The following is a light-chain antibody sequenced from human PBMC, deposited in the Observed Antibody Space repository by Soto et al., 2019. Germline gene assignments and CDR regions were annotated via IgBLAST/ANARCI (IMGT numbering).Light chain of an antibody. CDR3: QQYYSTPLT. Sequence: DIVMTQSPDSLAVSLGERATINCKSSQSVVYSSNNKNYLAWYQQKPGQPPKLLIYWASTRESGVPDRFSGSGSGTDFTLTISSLQAEDVAVYYCQQYYSTPLTCGGGTKVEI. J-gene: IGKJ4*01. CDR2: WAS. V-gene: IGKV4-1*01. CDR1: QSVVYSSNNKNY.